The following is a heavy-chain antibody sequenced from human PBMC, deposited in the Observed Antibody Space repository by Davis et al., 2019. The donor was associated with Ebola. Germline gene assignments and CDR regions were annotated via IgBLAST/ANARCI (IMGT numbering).Heavy chain of an antibody. CDR2: IKQDGSEK. D-gene: IGHD5-24*01. Sequence: GGSLRLSCAASGFTFSSYWMSWVRQAPGKGLEWVANIKQDGSEKYYVDSVKGRFTISRDNAKNSLYLQMNSLRAEDTAVYYCARTRWLQLDPAFMDVWGQGTTVTVSS. CDR1: GFTFSSYW. V-gene: IGHV3-7*01. J-gene: IGHJ6*02. CDR3: ARTRWLQLDPAFMDV.